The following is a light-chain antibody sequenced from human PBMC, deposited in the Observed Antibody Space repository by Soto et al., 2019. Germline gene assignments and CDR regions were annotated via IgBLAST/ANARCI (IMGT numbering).Light chain of an antibody. J-gene: IGLJ1*01. CDR2: DVS. V-gene: IGLV2-14*01. CDR3: SSYTSSSTLGGHV. Sequence: QSVLTQPASVSGSPGQSITISCTGTSSDVGGYNYVSWYQQHPGKAPKLMIYDVSNRPSGVSNRFSGSKSGNTASLTISGLQAEHEADYYCSSYTSSSTLGGHVFGTGTKVTVL. CDR1: SSDVGGYNY.